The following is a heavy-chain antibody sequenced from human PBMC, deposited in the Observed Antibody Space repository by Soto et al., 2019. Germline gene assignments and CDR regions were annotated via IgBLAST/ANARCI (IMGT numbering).Heavy chain of an antibody. V-gene: IGHV3-23*01. CDR2: ISGSDGKT. D-gene: IGHD3-3*01. Sequence: HWGSLEIASASSGLSVGSYALSWVRQAPGKGLEWVSTISGSDGKTFYADSVKGRFSISRDTSQSTLYLQMNSLRADDTAMYYCARWSYLDYWGQGTRVTGSS. CDR3: ARWSYLDY. CDR1: GLSVGSYA. J-gene: IGHJ4*02.